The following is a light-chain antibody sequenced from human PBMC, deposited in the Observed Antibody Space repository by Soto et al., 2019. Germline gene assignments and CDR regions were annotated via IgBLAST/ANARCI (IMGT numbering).Light chain of an antibody. CDR3: QSYDSSLRGV. J-gene: IGLJ3*02. Sequence: QSVLTQPASVSGSPGQSITISCTGTSSDVGSDKYDSWYQQHPGKAPKLMIYEVSNRPSGVSNRFSGSKSGNTASLTISGLQAEDESDYYCQSYDSSLRGVFGGGTKVTVL. V-gene: IGLV2-14*01. CDR1: SSDVGSDKY. CDR2: EVS.